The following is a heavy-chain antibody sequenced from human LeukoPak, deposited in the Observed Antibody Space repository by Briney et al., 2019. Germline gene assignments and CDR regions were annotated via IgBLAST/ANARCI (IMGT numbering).Heavy chain of an antibody. CDR3: ATYRAGHLDY. CDR2: IYYSGST. Sequence: PSETLSLTCTVSGGSISSSSYYWGWIRPPPGEVLEWIGSIYYSGSTYYNPSLKSRVTISVDTSKNQFSLKLSSVTAADTAVYYCATYRAGHLDYWGQGTLVTVSS. V-gene: IGHV4-39*01. D-gene: IGHD3-3*02. CDR1: GGSISSSSYY. J-gene: IGHJ4*02.